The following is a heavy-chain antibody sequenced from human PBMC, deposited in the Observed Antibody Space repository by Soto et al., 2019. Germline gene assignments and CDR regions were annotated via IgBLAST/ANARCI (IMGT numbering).Heavy chain of an antibody. CDR2: INAGNGNT. D-gene: IGHD3-10*01. Sequence: QVQLVQSGAEVKKPGASVKVSCKASGYTFTSYAMHWVRQAPGQRLEWMGWINAGNGNTKYSQKFQGRVTITRDTSASTAYMELSSLRSEDTAVYYCARDPSSYGSGSYYYYYYGMDVWGQGTTVTVSS. CDR3: ARDPSSYGSGSYYYYYYGMDV. CDR1: GYTFTSYA. J-gene: IGHJ6*02. V-gene: IGHV1-3*01.